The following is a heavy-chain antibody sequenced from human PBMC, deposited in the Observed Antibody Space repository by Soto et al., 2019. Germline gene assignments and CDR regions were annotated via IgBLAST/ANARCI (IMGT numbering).Heavy chain of an antibody. CDR3: ARVASAAATYFQH. CDR2: ISYDGSNK. D-gene: IGHD6-13*01. Sequence: PGGSLRLSCAASGFTFSSYAMHWVRQAPGKGLEWAAVISYDGSNKYYADSVKGRFTISRDNSKNTLYLQMNSLRAEDTAVYYCARVASAAATYFQHWGQGTLVTVSS. J-gene: IGHJ1*01. CDR1: GFTFSSYA. V-gene: IGHV3-30-3*01.